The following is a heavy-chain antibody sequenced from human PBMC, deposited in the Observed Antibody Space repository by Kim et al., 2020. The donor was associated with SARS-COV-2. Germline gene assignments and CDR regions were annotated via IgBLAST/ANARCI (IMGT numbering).Heavy chain of an antibody. V-gene: IGHV1-2*02. CDR1: GYTFTGYY. J-gene: IGHJ6*02. Sequence: ASVKVSCKASGYTFTGYYMHWVRQAPGQGLEWMGWINPNSGGTNYAQKFQGRVTMTRDTSISTAYMELSRLRSDDTAVYYCARASAGENTIFGVVIISGYYGMDVWGQGTTVTVSS. D-gene: IGHD3-3*01. CDR3: ARASAGENTIFGVVIISGYYGMDV. CDR2: INPNSGGT.